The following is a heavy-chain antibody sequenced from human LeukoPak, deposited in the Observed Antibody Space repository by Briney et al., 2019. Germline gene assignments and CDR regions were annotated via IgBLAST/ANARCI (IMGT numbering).Heavy chain of an antibody. CDR2: INSDGINT. CDR1: GFTFSNYW. Sequence: GGSLRLSCAASGFTFSNYWMHWVRQAPGKGLVWVSRINSDGINTSYADSVKGRFTISRDNAKNTLNLQMNSLRAEDTAVYYCAKVWWQLVPDYFDYWGQGTLVTVSS. CDR3: AKVWWQLVPDYFDY. D-gene: IGHD6-6*01. J-gene: IGHJ4*02. V-gene: IGHV3-74*01.